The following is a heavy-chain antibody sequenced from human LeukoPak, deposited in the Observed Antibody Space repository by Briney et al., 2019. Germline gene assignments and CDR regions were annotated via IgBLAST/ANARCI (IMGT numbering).Heavy chain of an antibody. CDR3: ARVVGATPWAANYYMDV. CDR2: ISGRSRTI. CDR1: GFTFSSYS. Sequence: GGSLRLSCAASGFTFSSYSMNWVRQAPGKGLEWVSYISGRSRTINYADSVKGRFTISRDNAKNSLYLQMNSLRAEDTAVYYCARVVGATPWAANYYMDVWGKGTTVTVS. D-gene: IGHD1-26*01. J-gene: IGHJ6*03. V-gene: IGHV3-48*01.